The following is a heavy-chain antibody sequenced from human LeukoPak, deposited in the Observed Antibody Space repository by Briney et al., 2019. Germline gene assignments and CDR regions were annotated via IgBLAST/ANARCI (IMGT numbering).Heavy chain of an antibody. CDR3: ARGRGSSNYFDY. D-gene: IGHD6-13*01. CDR1: GFTFSYYS. V-gene: IGHV3-48*02. CDR2: VSSSGSTI. Sequence: SGGSLRLSCAASGFTFSYYSINWVRQAPGKGLEWVSSVSSSGSTICYADSVKGRFSVSRDNAKNSVYLQMTSLRDEDTAVYYCARGRGSSNYFDYWGQGTLVTVSS. J-gene: IGHJ4*02.